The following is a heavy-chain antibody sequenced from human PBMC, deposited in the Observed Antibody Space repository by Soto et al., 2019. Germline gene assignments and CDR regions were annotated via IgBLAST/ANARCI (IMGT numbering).Heavy chain of an antibody. CDR2: INHSGST. D-gene: IGHD2-15*01. CDR1: GGSFSGYY. J-gene: IGHJ4*02. V-gene: IGHV4-34*01. CDR3: ASSLNDVVVAASATY. Sequence: PSETLSLTCAVYGGSFSGYYWSWIRQPPGKGLEWIGEINHSGSTNYNPSLKSRVTISVDTSKNQFSLKLSSVTAADTAVYYCASSLNDVVVAASATYWGQGTLVTVSS.